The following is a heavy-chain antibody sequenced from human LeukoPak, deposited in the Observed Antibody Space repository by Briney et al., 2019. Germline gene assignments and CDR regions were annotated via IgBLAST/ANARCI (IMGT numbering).Heavy chain of an antibody. V-gene: IGHV3-11*01. D-gene: IGHD2-15*01. CDR3: ARAEGYCSGGSCYSDPYYFDY. CDR1: GFTFSDYY. Sequence: GGSLRLSCAASGFTFSDYYMSWIRQAPGKGLEWVSYISSSGSTIYYADSVKGRFTISRDNAKNSLYLQMNSLRAEDTAAYYCARAEGYCSGGSCYSDPYYFDYWGQGTLVTVSS. CDR2: ISSSGSTI. J-gene: IGHJ4*02.